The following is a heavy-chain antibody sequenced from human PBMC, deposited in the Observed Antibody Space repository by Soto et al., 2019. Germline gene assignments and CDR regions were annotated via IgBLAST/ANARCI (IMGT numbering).Heavy chain of an antibody. Sequence: PSETLSLTCAVCGAPVNSGTYCWSWFRQPPGKELEWIGYIYYSGTTNYNPSLKSRVTISVDTSKNQFSLKLSSVTAADTAVYYCARLYCSGGSCYFRDYYYGMEVWGLGTLVTVSS. CDR3: ARLYCSGGSCYFRDYYYGMEV. CDR1: GAPVNSGTYC. V-gene: IGHV4-61*01. J-gene: IGHJ6*02. D-gene: IGHD2-15*01. CDR2: IYYSGTT.